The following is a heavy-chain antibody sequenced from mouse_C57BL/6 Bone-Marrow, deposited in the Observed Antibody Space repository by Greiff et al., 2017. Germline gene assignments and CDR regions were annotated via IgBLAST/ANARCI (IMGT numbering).Heavy chain of an antibody. CDR2: IDPENGDT. CDR1: GFNIKDDY. D-gene: IGHD2-4*01. J-gene: IGHJ3*01. V-gene: IGHV14-4*01. CDR3: TMYDYDP. Sequence: VQPQQSGAELVRPGASVKLSCTASGFNIKDDYMHWVKQRPEQGLEWIGWIDPENGDTEYASKFQGKATITADTSSNTAYLQLSSLTSEDTAVYYCTMYDYDPWGQGTLVTVSA.